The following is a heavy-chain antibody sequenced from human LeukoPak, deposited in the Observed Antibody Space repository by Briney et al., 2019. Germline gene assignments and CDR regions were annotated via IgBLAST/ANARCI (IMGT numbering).Heavy chain of an antibody. V-gene: IGHV3-48*02. J-gene: IGHJ5*02. D-gene: IGHD6-13*01. CDR2: TSSSSSTV. CDR3: ARDRGLAAAGTNWIDP. Sequence: GGSLRLSCAASGFTFSDYSMNWVRQAPGKGLEWVSYTSSSSSTVCYADSVKGRFTISRDNAKNSPYLQMNSLRDEDTAVYYCARDRGLAAAGTNWIDPWGQGTLVTVSS. CDR1: GFTFSDYS.